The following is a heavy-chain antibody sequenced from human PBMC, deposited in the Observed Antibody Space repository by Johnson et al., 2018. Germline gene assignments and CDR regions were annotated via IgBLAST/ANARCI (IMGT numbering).Heavy chain of an antibody. J-gene: IGHJ3*02. Sequence: VQLVQSGGGLVQPGGSLRLSCAASGFTVSSTYISWVRQAPGQGLAWVSVIDCGGNPSYANSVTGRFTIARDNSKNTLYLQMNTLRAEDTAVYYCAREVPLLVPGAFDIWGQGTMVTVSS. CDR1: GFTVSSTY. D-gene: IGHD2-15*01. V-gene: IGHV3-53*01. CDR2: IDCGGNP. CDR3: AREVPLLVPGAFDI.